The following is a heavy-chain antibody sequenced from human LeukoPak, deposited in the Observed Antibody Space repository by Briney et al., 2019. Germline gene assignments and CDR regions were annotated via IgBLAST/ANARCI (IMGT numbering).Heavy chain of an antibody. Sequence: GASVKVSCKASGFTFTSYGISWVRQAPGQGLEWMGWISAYNGNTNYAQKLRGRVTMTTDTSTSTAYMELRSLRSDDTAVYHCARDWGSVTFGELFSLDYWGQGTLVTVSS. D-gene: IGHD3-10*01. J-gene: IGHJ4*02. CDR1: GFTFTSYG. CDR2: ISAYNGNT. V-gene: IGHV1-18*01. CDR3: ARDWGSVTFGELFSLDY.